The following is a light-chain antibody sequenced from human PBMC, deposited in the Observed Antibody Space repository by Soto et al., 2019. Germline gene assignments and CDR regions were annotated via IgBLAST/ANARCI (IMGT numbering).Light chain of an antibody. CDR2: KIS. Sequence: EVLMTQSPATLSVSPGERATLSCRASQTVSRNLAWYQQRPGQAPKLLIYKISNIDGGVPSRFSGSGSETELHPTISSLQSEDFAVYFCQQYNNWPSFGQGTRLEIK. J-gene: IGKJ5*01. V-gene: IGKV3-15*01. CDR3: QQYNNWPS. CDR1: QTVSRN.